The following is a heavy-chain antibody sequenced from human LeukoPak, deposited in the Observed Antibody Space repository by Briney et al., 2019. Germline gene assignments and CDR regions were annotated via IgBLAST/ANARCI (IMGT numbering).Heavy chain of an antibody. CDR1: GFTFSSYA. CDR2: ISYDGSNK. J-gene: IGHJ6*04. Sequence: GRSLRLSCAASGFTFSSYAMHWVRQAPGKGLEWVAVISYDGSNKYYADSVKGRFTISRDNSKNTLYLQMNSLRAEDTAVYYCAREGYCSGGSCYHYYYGVDVWGKGTTVTVSS. V-gene: IGHV3-30*04. CDR3: AREGYCSGGSCYHYYYGVDV. D-gene: IGHD2-15*01.